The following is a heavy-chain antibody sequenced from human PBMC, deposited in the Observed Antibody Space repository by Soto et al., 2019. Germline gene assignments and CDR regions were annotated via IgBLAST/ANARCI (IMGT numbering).Heavy chain of an antibody. J-gene: IGHJ3*02. D-gene: IGHD3-3*01. CDR3: ARGGQYRPDGFDI. CDR2: LSRGGGST. V-gene: IGHV3-23*01. CDR1: GFTYSSHG. Sequence: GSLRLSCAASGFTYSSHGMSWVRQAPGKGLEWIAGLSRGGGSTYYADSVKGRFTISRDNSKNTLDLIMNSLRVEDTALYYCARGGQYRPDGFDIWGQGTMVTVSS.